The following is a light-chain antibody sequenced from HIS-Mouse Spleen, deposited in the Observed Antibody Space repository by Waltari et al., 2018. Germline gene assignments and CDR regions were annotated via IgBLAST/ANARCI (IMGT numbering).Light chain of an antibody. CDR1: RRSVRRHNL. J-gene: IGLJ1*01. CDR3: CSYAGSREV. Sequence: QSALTQPASVSGAPGHSIPIPCPGPRRSVRRHNLVSWYQQPPGKAPKLMIYEGSKRPSGVSNRFSGSKSGNTASLTISGLQAEDEADYYCCSYAGSREVFGTGTKVTVL. CDR2: EGS. V-gene: IGLV2-23*01.